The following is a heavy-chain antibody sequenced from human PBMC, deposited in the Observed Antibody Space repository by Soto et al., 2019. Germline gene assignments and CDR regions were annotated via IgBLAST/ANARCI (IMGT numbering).Heavy chain of an antibody. CDR1: GFTFSSYG. Sequence: QVQLVESGGGVVQPGRSLRLSCAASGFTFSSYGMHWVRQAPGKGLEWVAVIWYDGSNKYYADSVKGRFTISRDNSNNTLYLQMNSLRAEDTAVYYCARPLLRFLEWLPDYWGQGTLVTVSS. J-gene: IGHJ4*02. V-gene: IGHV3-33*01. CDR2: IWYDGSNK. D-gene: IGHD3-3*01. CDR3: ARPLLRFLEWLPDY.